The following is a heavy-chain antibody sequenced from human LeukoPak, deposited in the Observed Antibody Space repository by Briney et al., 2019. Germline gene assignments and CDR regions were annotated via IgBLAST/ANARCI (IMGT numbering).Heavy chain of an antibody. CDR3: ARAGVGYSSGWYLGY. CDR2: IYYSGST. Sequence: SETLSLTCTVSGGSISSGGYYWSWIRQHPGKGLEWIGYIYYSGSTYYNPSLKSRVTISVDTSKNQFSLKLSSVTAADTAVYYCARAGVGYSSGWYLGYWGQGTLVTVSS. D-gene: IGHD6-19*01. J-gene: IGHJ4*02. V-gene: IGHV4-31*03. CDR1: GGSISSGGYY.